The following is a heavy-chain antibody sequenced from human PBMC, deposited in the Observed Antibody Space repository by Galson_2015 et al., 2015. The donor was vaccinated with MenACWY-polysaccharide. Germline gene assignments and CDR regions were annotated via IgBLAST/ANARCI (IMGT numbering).Heavy chain of an antibody. CDR3: VKADSGSYYVSGYFDY. Sequence: SLRLSCAASGFTFVDFAMHWVQQPPGKGLEWVSGINWNGDSIAYAGSVKGRFTISRDNAKNSLYLQMNSLRAEDTALYYCVKADSGSYYVSGYFDYWGQGTLVTVSS. J-gene: IGHJ4*02. V-gene: IGHV3-9*01. D-gene: IGHD1-26*01. CDR2: INWNGDSI. CDR1: GFTFVDFA.